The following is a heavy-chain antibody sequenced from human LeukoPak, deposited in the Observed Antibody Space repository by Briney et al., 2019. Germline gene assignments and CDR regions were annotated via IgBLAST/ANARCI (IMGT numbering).Heavy chain of an antibody. CDR3: ARGRWVTGWIDY. D-gene: IGHD3-9*01. V-gene: IGHV4-61*02. Sequence: SQTLSLTCTVSGGSISSGSYYWSWIRQPAGKGLEWIGSIYYSGSTYYNSSLKSRVTISVDTSKNQFSLKLSSVTAADTAVYYCARGRWVTGWIDYWGQGTLVTVSS. CDR1: GGSISSGSYY. J-gene: IGHJ4*02. CDR2: IYYSGST.